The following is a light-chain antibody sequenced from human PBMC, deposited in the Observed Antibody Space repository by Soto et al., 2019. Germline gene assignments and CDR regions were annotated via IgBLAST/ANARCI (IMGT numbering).Light chain of an antibody. J-gene: IGKJ1*01. CDR1: QSVSSN. CDR3: QQYNNWPRT. Sequence: EIVMTQSPATLSVSPGERAPLSCRASQSVSSNLAWYQQKPGQAPRLLIYRASTRATGIPARFSVSGSGTEFTLTISSLQSEDFAVYYCQQYNNWPRTFGQGTKVDIK. V-gene: IGKV3-15*01. CDR2: RAS.